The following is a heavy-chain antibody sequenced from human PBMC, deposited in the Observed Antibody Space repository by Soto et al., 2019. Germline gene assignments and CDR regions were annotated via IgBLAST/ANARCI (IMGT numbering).Heavy chain of an antibody. D-gene: IGHD2-21*01. V-gene: IGHV4-31*03. CDR2: IYNSGAA. CDR1: GDSITSGSHY. Sequence: QVQLQESGPGLVKPSQTLSLTCRVSGDSITSGSHYWSWIRQDPGKGLEWIGYIYNSGAAYYNPSLRSRVSISLDTSKNQFYLNMNSVTAADTAIYYCARVWSPWGQGTMVTVSS. CDR3: ARVWSP. J-gene: IGHJ3*01.